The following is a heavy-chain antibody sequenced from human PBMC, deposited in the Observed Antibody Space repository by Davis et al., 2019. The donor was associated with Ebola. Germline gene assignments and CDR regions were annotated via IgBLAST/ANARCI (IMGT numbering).Heavy chain of an antibody. D-gene: IGHD6-19*01. CDR1: GFILSDYA. Sequence: GESLKISCVASGFILSDYAMHWIRQAPGKGLEWVAVISYAGSNEYYADSVKGRFTISRDNTKNTLNLQLSSLRAEDTAIYYCTTRLVNHFDYWGQGTLVTVSS. J-gene: IGHJ4*02. CDR3: TTRLVNHFDY. V-gene: IGHV3-30-3*01. CDR2: ISYAGSNE.